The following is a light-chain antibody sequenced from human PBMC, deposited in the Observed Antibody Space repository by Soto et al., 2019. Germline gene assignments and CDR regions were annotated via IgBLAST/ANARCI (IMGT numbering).Light chain of an antibody. CDR1: SSDVGGYNY. CDR3: TSYTTSNTLYL. J-gene: IGLJ1*01. V-gene: IGLV2-14*01. CDR2: GVS. Sequence: QSALTQPASVSGSPGQSITISCTGTSSDVGGYNYVSWYQQHPGKAPKLMIYGVSNRPSGVSNRFSGSKSGNTASLTISGLQAEDEADYYCTSYTTSNTLYLFGTGTKLTVL.